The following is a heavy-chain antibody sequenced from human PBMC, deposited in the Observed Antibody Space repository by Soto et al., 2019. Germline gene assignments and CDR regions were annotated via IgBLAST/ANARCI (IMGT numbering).Heavy chain of an antibody. D-gene: IGHD3-16*01. CDR3: ARVPSPFDYYYAMDV. V-gene: IGHV4-30-4*01. CDR2: IFSSGTT. J-gene: IGHJ6*02. Sequence: SETLSLTCTVSGDSISSDNKYWSWIRQAPGKGLEWIGYIFSSGTTYYNPSLKSRLTMSLDTPQNQFSLRLASVTDADSAVYYCARVPSPFDYYYAMDVWGQGTTVTVSS. CDR1: GDSISSDNKY.